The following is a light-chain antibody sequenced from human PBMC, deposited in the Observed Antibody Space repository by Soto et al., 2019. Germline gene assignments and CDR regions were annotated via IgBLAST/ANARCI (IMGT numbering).Light chain of an antibody. J-gene: IGKJ1*01. CDR3: QQYNTYPRT. CDR2: DAS. V-gene: IGKV1-5*01. Sequence: DIQMTQSPSTLSASVGDRVTITCRASQSISNWLAWYQQKPGKAPKLLIYDASSFESGVPLRFTGRGSGTEFTLTISSLQPDEFATYYCQQYNTYPRTFGQGTKVQIK. CDR1: QSISNW.